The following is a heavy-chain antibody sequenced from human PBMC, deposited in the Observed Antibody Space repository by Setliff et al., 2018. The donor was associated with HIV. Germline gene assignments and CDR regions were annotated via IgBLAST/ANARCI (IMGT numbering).Heavy chain of an antibody. Sequence: SVTLSLTCSVSTDSFSNFHWSWMRQPAGKGLEWIGRIFGSGTTHYNPSLKSRVTMSIDTSKNQFSLKLNSVTAADTAVYFCARGESTTWDLAEYFQHWGHGTLVTVSS. V-gene: IGHV4-4*07. J-gene: IGHJ1*01. CDR2: IFGSGTT. CDR1: TDSFSNFH. D-gene: IGHD2-2*01. CDR3: ARGESTTWDLAEYFQH.